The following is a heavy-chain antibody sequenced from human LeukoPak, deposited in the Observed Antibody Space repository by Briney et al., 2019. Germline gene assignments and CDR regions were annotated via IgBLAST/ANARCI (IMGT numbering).Heavy chain of an antibody. D-gene: IGHD3-10*01. J-gene: IGHJ4*02. V-gene: IGHV3-23*01. CDR2: ISGSGGST. CDR1: GFTFSSYA. Sequence: GGSLRLSCAASGFTFSSYAMSWVRQAPGKGLEWVSSISGSGGSTYYADSVKGRFTISSDNSKNTLYLQMNSLRAEDTAVYYCAKGGSGSLDYWGQGTLVTVSS. CDR3: AKGGSGSLDY.